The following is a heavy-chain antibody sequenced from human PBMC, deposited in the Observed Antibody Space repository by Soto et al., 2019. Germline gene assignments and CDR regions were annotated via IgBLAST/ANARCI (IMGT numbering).Heavy chain of an antibody. V-gene: IGHV4-61*01. J-gene: IGHJ4*02. CDR3: ARRVSGSYYSPGFDY. Sequence: SETLSLTCTVSGASVGSGSFYWSWIRQPPGKGLEWIGYVFFSGSTYYNPSLKSRVTISVDTSKNQFSLKLSSVTAADTAVYYRARRVSGSYYSPGFDYWGQGTLVTVSS. CDR1: GASVGSGSFY. CDR2: VFFSGST. D-gene: IGHD1-26*01.